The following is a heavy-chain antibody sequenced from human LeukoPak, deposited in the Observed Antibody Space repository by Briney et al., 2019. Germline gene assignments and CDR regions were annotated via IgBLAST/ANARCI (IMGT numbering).Heavy chain of an antibody. CDR2: ISYDGSNK. V-gene: IGHV3-30-3*01. CDR1: GFTFSSYA. Sequence: PGGSLRLSCAASGFTFSSYAMHWVRQAPGKGLEWVAVISYDGSNKYYADSVKGRFTISRDNSKNTLYLQMNSLRAEDTAVYYCARAYRIVVGATGDFDYWGQGTLVTVSS. J-gene: IGHJ4*02. D-gene: IGHD1-26*01. CDR3: ARAYRIVVGATGDFDY.